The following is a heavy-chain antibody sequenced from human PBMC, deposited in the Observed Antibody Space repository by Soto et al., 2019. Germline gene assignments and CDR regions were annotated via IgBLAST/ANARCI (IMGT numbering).Heavy chain of an antibody. J-gene: IGHJ5*02. V-gene: IGHV2-5*01. CDR3: FHKLENADWFHP. CDR2: IYWNDDK. D-gene: IGHD3-3*01. Sequence: QISLRESGPTLVKTTQTLTLTCTFSGFSLKNSGVGVGWIRQPPGKALEWVSLIYWNDDKRYSPSLKRRLSITKDTSKNQVVLTLTNVDPVDTATYYCFHKLENADWFHPWGQGTLVTVSS. CDR1: GFSLKNSGVG.